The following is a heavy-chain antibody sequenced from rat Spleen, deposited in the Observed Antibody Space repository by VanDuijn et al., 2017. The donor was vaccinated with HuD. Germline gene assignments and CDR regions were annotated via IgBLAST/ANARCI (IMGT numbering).Heavy chain of an antibody. V-gene: IGHV5-22*01. J-gene: IGHJ3*01. CDR1: GFTFSDAW. Sequence: EVQLVETGGSLVQPGKSLKLTCATSGFTFSDAWIPWVRQSPGKGLEWVSSISSDGFNTYYPDSVKGRFTTSRDNAKSTLYLQMNSLRSEDTASYYCARQYYGYTDWGQGTLVTVSS. D-gene: IGHD1-7*01. CDR3: ARQYYGYTD. CDR2: ISSDGFNT.